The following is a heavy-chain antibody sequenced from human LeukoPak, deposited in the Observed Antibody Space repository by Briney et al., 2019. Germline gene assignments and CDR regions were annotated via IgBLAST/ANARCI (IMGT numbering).Heavy chain of an antibody. V-gene: IGHV1-69*04. CDR1: GGTFSSYA. Sequence: GASVKVSCKASGGTFSSYAISWVRQAPGQGLEWMGRIIPILGIANYAQKFQGRVTITADKSTSTAYMELSSLRSEDTAVYYCARKAKWDHDAFDIWGQGTMVTVSS. CDR2: IIPILGIA. J-gene: IGHJ3*02. D-gene: IGHD1-26*01. CDR3: ARKAKWDHDAFDI.